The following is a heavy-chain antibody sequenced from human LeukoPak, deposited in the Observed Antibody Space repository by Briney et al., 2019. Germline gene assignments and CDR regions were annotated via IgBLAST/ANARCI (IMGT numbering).Heavy chain of an antibody. CDR3: ATVTVVVPAAIRYFDL. CDR2: IYHSGST. Sequence: SGTLSLICAVSGGSISSSNWWSWVRQPPGKGLEWIGEIYHSGSTNYNPSLKSRVTISVDKSKNQFSLKLSSVTAADTAVYYGATVTVVVPAAIRYFDLWGRGTLVTVSS. CDR1: GGSISSSNW. J-gene: IGHJ2*01. D-gene: IGHD2-2*01. V-gene: IGHV4-4*02.